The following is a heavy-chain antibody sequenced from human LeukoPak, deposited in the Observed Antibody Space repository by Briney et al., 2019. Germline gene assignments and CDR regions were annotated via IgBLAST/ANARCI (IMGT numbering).Heavy chain of an antibody. CDR1: GGSISSGGYY. Sequence: SETLSLTCTVSGGSISSGGYYWSCIRQHPGKGLECIGYIYYSGSTYYNPSLKSRVTISVDTSKNQFSLKLSSVTAADTAVYYCARDGYGGNRGLDAFDIWGQGTMVTVSS. D-gene: IGHD4-23*01. V-gene: IGHV4-31*03. CDR3: ARDGYGGNRGLDAFDI. CDR2: IYYSGST. J-gene: IGHJ3*02.